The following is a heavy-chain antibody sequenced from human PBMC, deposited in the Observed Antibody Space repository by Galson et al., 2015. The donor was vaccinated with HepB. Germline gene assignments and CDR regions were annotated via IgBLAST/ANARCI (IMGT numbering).Heavy chain of an antibody. D-gene: IGHD3-16*01. CDR1: GFTVTNAW. CDR3: CADGGSGDYFYWSYNYAMGV. Sequence: SLRLSCAASGFTVTNAWMSWVRQAPGKGLEWVGRIQSKADGGTIEYAAPVKGRFTMSRSDSENTLFLQMNSLNTEDTGVYFCCADGGSGDYFYWSYNYAMGVWGQGTTVTVS. CDR2: IQSKADGGTI. V-gene: IGHV3-15*01. J-gene: IGHJ6*02.